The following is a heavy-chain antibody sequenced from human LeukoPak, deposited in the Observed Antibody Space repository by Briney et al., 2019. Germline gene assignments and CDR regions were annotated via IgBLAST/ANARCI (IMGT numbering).Heavy chain of an antibody. Sequence: GGSLRLSCAASGFTFSSYSMNWVRQAPGKGLEWVSSIGSSSSYIYYADSVKGRFTISRDNAKNSLYLQMNSLRAEDTAVYYCARAPALYDSSGYYYDYYYYGMDVWGQGTTVTVSS. D-gene: IGHD3-22*01. J-gene: IGHJ6*02. CDR2: IGSSSSYI. CDR1: GFTFSSYS. CDR3: ARAPALYDSSGYYYDYYYYGMDV. V-gene: IGHV3-21*01.